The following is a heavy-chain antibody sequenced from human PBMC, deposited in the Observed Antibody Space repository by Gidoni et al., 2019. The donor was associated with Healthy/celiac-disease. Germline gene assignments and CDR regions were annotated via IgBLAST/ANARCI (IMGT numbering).Heavy chain of an antibody. CDR3: ARDRAGRDSSSWWDDAFDI. V-gene: IGHV3-48*02. D-gene: IGHD6-13*01. Sequence: EVQLVESGGGLVQPGGSLRLSCAASGFTFSSYSMNWVRQAPGKGLEWVSYISSISSTIYYADSVKGRFTISRDNAKNSLYLQMNSLRDEDTAVYYCARDRAGRDSSSWWDDAFDIWGQGTMVTVSS. J-gene: IGHJ3*02. CDR2: ISSISSTI. CDR1: GFTFSSYS.